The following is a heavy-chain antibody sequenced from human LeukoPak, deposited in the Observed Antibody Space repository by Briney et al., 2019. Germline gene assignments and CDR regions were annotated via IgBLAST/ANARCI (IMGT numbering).Heavy chain of an antibody. CDR1: GFTFSNAW. D-gene: IGHD2-15*01. J-gene: IGHJ4*02. V-gene: IGHV3-53*01. CDR2: LYSGGST. CDR3: ARSDSFYFFDY. Sequence: GGSLRLSCAASGFTFSNAWMSWVRQAPGKGLEWVSVLYSGGSTYYADSVKGRFTFSRDNSKNTLYLQMNSLRAEDTAVYYCARSDSFYFFDYWGQGTLVTVSS.